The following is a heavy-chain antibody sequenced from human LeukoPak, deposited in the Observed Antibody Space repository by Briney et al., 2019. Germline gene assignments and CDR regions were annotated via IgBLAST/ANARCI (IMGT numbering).Heavy chain of an antibody. CDR2: IKKDGSEK. D-gene: IGHD3-22*01. V-gene: IGHV3-7*01. J-gene: IGHJ5*02. CDR1: GFTFSSYW. CDR3: ARDPVPYYYDSSGYYP. Sequence: GGSLRLSCAASGFTFSSYWMNWVRQAPGKGLEWVANIKKDGSEKYYVDSVKGRFTISRDNAKNSLYLQMNSLRAEDTAVYYCARDPVPYYYDSSGYYPWGQGTLVTVSS.